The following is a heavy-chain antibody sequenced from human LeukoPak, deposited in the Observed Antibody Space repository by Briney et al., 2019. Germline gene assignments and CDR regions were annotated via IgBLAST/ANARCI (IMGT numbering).Heavy chain of an antibody. CDR1: GFTFNSIA. Sequence: GGSLRLSCAASGFTFNSIAMSWVRQAPGKGLEWVSAISTGGSTTYYADSVKGRFTISRDNFKNTLYLQMNSLRAEDTAIYYCAKDLDYWGQGTLVTVSS. J-gene: IGHJ4*02. CDR2: ISTGGSTT. V-gene: IGHV3-23*01. CDR3: AKDLDY.